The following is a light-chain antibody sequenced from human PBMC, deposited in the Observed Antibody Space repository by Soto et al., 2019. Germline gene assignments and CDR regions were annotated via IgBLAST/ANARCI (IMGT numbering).Light chain of an antibody. CDR1: QTINNMY. CDR3: QQYGGSLYI. V-gene: IGKV3-20*01. J-gene: IGKJ2*01. Sequence: DTVLTQSPGTLYLSPGERATLSCRTSQTINNMYLAWYQQKPGLAPRLLIYGTSNRATGIPDRFSGSGSGTDFTLTISRLEPEDSAMYCCQQYGGSLYIFGQGTKLEI. CDR2: GTS.